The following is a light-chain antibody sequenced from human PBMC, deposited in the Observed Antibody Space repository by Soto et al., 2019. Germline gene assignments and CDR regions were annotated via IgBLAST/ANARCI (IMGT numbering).Light chain of an antibody. CDR3: SSYTSDTTGV. CDR2: DVT. Sequence: QSVLTQPASVSGSARQSIAISCTGTSSDVGGYNYVSWYQQHPGKAPKLMIYDVTTRPSGVSNRFSGSKSGNTAALTISGLQAEDEADYYCSSYTSDTTGVFGTGTKLTVL. V-gene: IGLV2-14*03. J-gene: IGLJ1*01. CDR1: SSDVGGYNY.